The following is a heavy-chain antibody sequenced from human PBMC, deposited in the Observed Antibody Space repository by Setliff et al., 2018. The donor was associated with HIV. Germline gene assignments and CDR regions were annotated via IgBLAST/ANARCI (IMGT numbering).Heavy chain of an antibody. CDR1: GGSISGYL. CDR3: ARDLPELTGRSFDP. Sequence: SETLSLTCNVSGGSISGYLWTWIRQPAGKGLEWIGRIYTSGSTNYNPSLKSRLSMSIDTSMNHFSLRLTSVTAADTAVYYCARDLPELTGRSFDPWGQGIQVTVSS. J-gene: IGHJ5*02. CDR2: IYTSGST. D-gene: IGHD7-27*01. V-gene: IGHV4-4*07.